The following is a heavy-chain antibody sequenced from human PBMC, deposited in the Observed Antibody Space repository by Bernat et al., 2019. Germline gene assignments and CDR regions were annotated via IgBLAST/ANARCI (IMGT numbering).Heavy chain of an antibody. CDR3: ARASSYSGTYETRNYFDS. CDR2: SRNKDKTFTT. Sequence: EVQLVESGGGLVQPGGSLRLSCAASGFTFSDHYMDWVRQAPGKGLEWVGCSRNKDKTFTTEYAASVTGRFTISRDESKNSLYLQMNSLKTEDTAVYYCARASSYSGTYETRNYFDSWGQGTLVTVSS. CDR1: GFTFSDHY. D-gene: IGHD1-26*01. J-gene: IGHJ4*02. V-gene: IGHV3-72*01.